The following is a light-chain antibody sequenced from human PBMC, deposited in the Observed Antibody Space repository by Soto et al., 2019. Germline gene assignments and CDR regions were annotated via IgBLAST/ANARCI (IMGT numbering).Light chain of an antibody. Sequence: EIVMTQSPATLSVSPGERATLSCRASQSVSSNLAWYQQKPGQAPRLLIYDASTRATDIPDRFSGSGSGTDFTLTISRLEPEDFAVYYCQQFGSSPVTFGQGTKVEIK. V-gene: IGKV3-20*01. CDR1: QSVSSN. CDR2: DAS. J-gene: IGKJ1*01. CDR3: QQFGSSPVT.